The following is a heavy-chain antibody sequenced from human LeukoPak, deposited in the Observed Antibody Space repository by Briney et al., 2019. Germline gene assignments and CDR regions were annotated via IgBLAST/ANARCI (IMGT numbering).Heavy chain of an antibody. V-gene: IGHV3-66*01. CDR2: IYNNGRT. Sequence: GGSLRLSCLVSGFTVGNNHMSWVRQAPGKGLEGVSLIYNNGRTKYADSVKGRFTISRDNSKNTLYLQMNSLRAEDTALYYCIGYGGNSFWGQGTLVTVSS. CDR1: GFTVGNNH. CDR3: IGYGGNSF. D-gene: IGHD4-23*01. J-gene: IGHJ4*02.